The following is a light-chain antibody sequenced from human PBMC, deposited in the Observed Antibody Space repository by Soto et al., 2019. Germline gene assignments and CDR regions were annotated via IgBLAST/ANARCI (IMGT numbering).Light chain of an antibody. CDR1: QSISSF. Sequence: DIQLTQSPSSLSASVGDRVIITCRASQSISSFLNWYQQKPGKAPKVLISAASSLQSGVPSRFSGSGSGTDFTLTISSLEPEDSATYYCQQTYSNLLSFGGGTTVDVK. J-gene: IGKJ4*01. CDR2: AAS. CDR3: QQTYSNLLS. V-gene: IGKV1-39*01.